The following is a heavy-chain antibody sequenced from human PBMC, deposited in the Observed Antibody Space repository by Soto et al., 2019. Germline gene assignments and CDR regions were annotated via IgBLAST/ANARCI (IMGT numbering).Heavy chain of an antibody. J-gene: IGHJ6*03. CDR2: ITRSGSLI. CDR3: ARVGYGSGSSTISYQYYYMDV. CDR1: GFTFSDYY. V-gene: IGHV3-11*01. D-gene: IGHD3-10*01. Sequence: QVQLVESGGGLVKPGGSLRLSCAASGFTFSDYYMSWIRQAPGKGLEWVSYITRSGSLIYYADSVKGRFTISRDNAKNSMYLQRNSLRAEDTAVYYCARVGYGSGSSTISYQYYYMDVWGKGATVTVSS.